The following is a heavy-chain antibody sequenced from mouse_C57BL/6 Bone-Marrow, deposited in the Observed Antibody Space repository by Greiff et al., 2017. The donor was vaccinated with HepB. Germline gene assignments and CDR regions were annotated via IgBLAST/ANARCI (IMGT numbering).Heavy chain of an antibody. CDR2: ISSGGSYT. CDR3: ARRGITTVVAWDV. J-gene: IGHJ1*03. D-gene: IGHD1-1*01. V-gene: IGHV5-6*02. CDR1: GFTFSSYG. Sequence: EVMLVESGGDLVKPGGSLKLSCAASGFTFSSYGMSWVRQTPDKRLEWVATISSGGSYTYYPDSVKGRFTISRDNAKNTLYLQMSSLKSEDTAMYYCARRGITTVVAWDVWGTGTTVTVSS.